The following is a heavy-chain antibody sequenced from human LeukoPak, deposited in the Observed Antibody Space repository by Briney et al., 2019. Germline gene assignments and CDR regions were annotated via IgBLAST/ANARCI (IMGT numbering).Heavy chain of an antibody. Sequence: SETLSLTCTVSGGSISSYYWSWIRQPPGKGLEWIGYIYYSGSTNYNPSLKSRVTISVDTSKNQFSLKLSSVTAADTAVYYCARGPENPYAYCGGDCYISGAFDIWGQGTMVTVSS. J-gene: IGHJ3*02. CDR2: IYYSGST. V-gene: IGHV4-59*01. D-gene: IGHD2-21*02. CDR1: GGSISSYY. CDR3: ARGPENPYAYCGGDCYISGAFDI.